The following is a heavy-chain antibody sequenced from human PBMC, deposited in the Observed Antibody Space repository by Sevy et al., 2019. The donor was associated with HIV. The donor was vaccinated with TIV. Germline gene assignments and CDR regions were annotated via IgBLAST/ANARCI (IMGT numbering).Heavy chain of an antibody. J-gene: IGHJ3*02. D-gene: IGHD2-21*01. Sequence: GGSLRLSCAASGFTFSSYEMNWVRQAPGKGLEWVSYISSSGSTIYYADSVKGRFTISRDNAKNSLYLQMNSLRAEDTAVYYCARARYSLDAFDIWGQGTMVTVSS. CDR1: GFTFSSYE. V-gene: IGHV3-48*03. CDR3: ARARYSLDAFDI. CDR2: ISSSGSTI.